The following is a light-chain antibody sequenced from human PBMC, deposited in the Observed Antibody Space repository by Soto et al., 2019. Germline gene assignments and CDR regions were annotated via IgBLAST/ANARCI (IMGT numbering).Light chain of an antibody. CDR3: QQYNNWLLT. CDR1: QSVNSLY. V-gene: IGKV3-15*01. Sequence: EIALTQSPGTLSLSPGERATLSCRASQSVNSLYLAWYQQKPGQAPRLLIYGASTRATGIPARFSGSGSGTEFTLTISSLQSEDFAVYYCQQYNNWLLTFGQGTKVDIK. J-gene: IGKJ1*01. CDR2: GAS.